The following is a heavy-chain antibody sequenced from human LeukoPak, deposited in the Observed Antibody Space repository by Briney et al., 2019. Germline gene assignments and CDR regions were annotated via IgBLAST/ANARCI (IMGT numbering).Heavy chain of an antibody. Sequence: ASVKVSCKASGYTITSYGISWVRQAPGQGLEWMGWISAYNGNTNYAQKLQGRVTMTTDTSTSTAYMELRSLRSDDTAVYYCARDPDDYGDYGNDYFDYWGQGTLVTVSS. CDR1: GYTITSYG. V-gene: IGHV1-18*01. J-gene: IGHJ4*02. CDR3: ARDPDDYGDYGNDYFDY. CDR2: ISAYNGNT. D-gene: IGHD4-17*01.